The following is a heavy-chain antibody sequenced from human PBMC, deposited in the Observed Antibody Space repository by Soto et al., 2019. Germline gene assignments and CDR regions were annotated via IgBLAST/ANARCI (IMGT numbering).Heavy chain of an antibody. V-gene: IGHV1-69*01. CDR3: AREVHYDSSGYYYFY. J-gene: IGHJ4*02. CDR2: IIPIFGTA. CDR1: GGTFNNYA. Sequence: QVQLVQSGAEVKKPGSSVKVSCKASGGTFNNYAISWVRQAPGQGLEWLGGIIPIFGTANYAQKFQGRVTITADESTSTAYMELRSLRSEDTAVYYCAREVHYDSSGYYYFYWGQGTLVTVSS. D-gene: IGHD3-22*01.